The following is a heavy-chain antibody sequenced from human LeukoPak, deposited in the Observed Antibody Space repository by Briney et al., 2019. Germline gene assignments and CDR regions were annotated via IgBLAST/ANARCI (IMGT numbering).Heavy chain of an antibody. V-gene: IGHV4-38-2*02. CDR2: VYYSGST. CDR3: ARHHIYYENSAFYNWFDP. CDR1: GYSIGNGYF. D-gene: IGHD3-22*01. J-gene: IGHJ5*02. Sequence: SETLSLTCTVSGYSIGNGYFWGWIRQPPGKGLEWIGSVYYSGSTYYNPSLKSRVTISVDTSKNQFSLKLSSVAAADTAVYYCARHHIYYENSAFYNWFDPWGQGTLVTVSS.